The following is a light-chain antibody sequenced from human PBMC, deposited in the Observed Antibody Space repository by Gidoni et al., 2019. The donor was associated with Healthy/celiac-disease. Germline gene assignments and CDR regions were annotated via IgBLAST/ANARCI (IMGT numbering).Light chain of an antibody. CDR1: QSVSSN. CDR2: GAS. Sequence: ENVMTQSPATLSVSPGERATLSCRASQSVSSNLAWYQQKPGQAPRLLIYGASTRASGIPARFRGSGSGKEFTLTISSLQSEDFAVYYCQQYNNWYTFGQGTKLEIK. V-gene: IGKV3-15*01. CDR3: QQYNNWYT. J-gene: IGKJ2*01.